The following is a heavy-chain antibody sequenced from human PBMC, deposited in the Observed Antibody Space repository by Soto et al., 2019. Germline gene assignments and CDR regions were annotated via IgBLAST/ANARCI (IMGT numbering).Heavy chain of an antibody. D-gene: IGHD3-3*01. CDR1: GFTFSSFG. CDR3: AKSRVWSGYSYFTS. Sequence: VQLLASGGDLVQPGGSLRLSCAASGFTFSSFGMSWVRQAHGEGLEWVSGIRGSGGVTFDADSVMGRLTISRDNAKTTRYLQMRSLRAEDTAVYYYAKSRVWSGYSYFTSWGKGTRVTVPS. V-gene: IGHV3-23*01. J-gene: IGHJ5*02. CDR2: IRGSGGVT.